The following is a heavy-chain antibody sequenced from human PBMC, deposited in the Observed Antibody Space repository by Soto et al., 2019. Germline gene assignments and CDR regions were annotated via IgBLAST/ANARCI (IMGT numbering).Heavy chain of an antibody. D-gene: IGHD3-16*01. Sequence: GESLKISCAASGFTFSSYWMSWVRQAPGKGLEWVANIKQDGSEKYYVDSVKGRFTISRDNAKNSLYLQMNSLRAEDTAVYYCARVGSYYYYYYYMDVWGKGTTV. V-gene: IGHV3-7*01. CDR2: IKQDGSEK. CDR3: ARVGSYYYYYYYMDV. CDR1: GFTFSSYW. J-gene: IGHJ6*03.